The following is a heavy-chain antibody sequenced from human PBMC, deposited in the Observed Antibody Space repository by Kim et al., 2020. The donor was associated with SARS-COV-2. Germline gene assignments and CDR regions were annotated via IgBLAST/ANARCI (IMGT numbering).Heavy chain of an antibody. D-gene: IGHD2-2*01. V-gene: IGHV4-61*01. CDR2: IYYSGST. Sequence: SETLSLTCTVSGGSVSSGSYYWSWIRQPPGKGLEWIGYIYYSGSTNYNPSLKSRVTISVDTSKNQFSLKLSSVTAADTAVYYCARRPFPMRPNSNWFDPWGQGTLVTVSS. CDR3: ARRPFPMRPNSNWFDP. J-gene: IGHJ5*02. CDR1: GGSVSSGSYY.